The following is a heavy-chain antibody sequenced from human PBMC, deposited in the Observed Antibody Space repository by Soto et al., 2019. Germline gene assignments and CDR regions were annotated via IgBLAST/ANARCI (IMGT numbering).Heavy chain of an antibody. D-gene: IGHD2-2*01. CDR3: ARDSVVVNWFDP. CDR2: IIPILGIA. V-gene: IGHV1-69*04. Sequence: SVKVSCKASGGTFSSYTISWVRQAPGQGLEWMGRIIPILGIANYAQKFQGRVTITADKSTSTAYMELSSLRSEDTAVYYCARDSVVVNWFDPWGQGTLVTVSS. CDR1: GGTFSSYT. J-gene: IGHJ5*02.